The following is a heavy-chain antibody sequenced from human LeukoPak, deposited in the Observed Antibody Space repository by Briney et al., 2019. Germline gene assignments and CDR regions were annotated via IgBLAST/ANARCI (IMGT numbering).Heavy chain of an antibody. CDR3: ARTGSSSWYKWFDP. Sequence: IPSETLSLTCAVYGGSFSGYYWSWIRQPPGKGLEWIGEINHSGSTNYNPSLESRVTISVDTSKNQFSLKLSSVTAADTAVYYCARTGSSSWYKWFDPWGQGTLVTVSS. V-gene: IGHV4-34*01. D-gene: IGHD6-13*01. J-gene: IGHJ5*02. CDR2: INHSGST. CDR1: GGSFSGYY.